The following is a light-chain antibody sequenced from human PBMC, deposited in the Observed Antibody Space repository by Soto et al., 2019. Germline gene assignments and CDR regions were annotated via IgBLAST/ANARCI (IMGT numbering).Light chain of an antibody. J-gene: IGKJ1*01. CDR2: SAS. V-gene: IGKV3-20*01. Sequence: EIVLTQSPGTLSLSPGERATLSCRASQSVSSSYLAWYQQKPGQAPGLLIYSASNRATGIPDRFSGSGSGTDFTLTISRLEPEDFAVYYCQQYGSSPETFGQGTKVDIK. CDR3: QQYGSSPET. CDR1: QSVSSSY.